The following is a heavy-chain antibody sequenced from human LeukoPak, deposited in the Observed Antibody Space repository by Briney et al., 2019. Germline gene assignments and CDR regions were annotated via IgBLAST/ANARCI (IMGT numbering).Heavy chain of an antibody. CDR2: ISAYNGNT. Sequence: ASVTVSCKASGGTFSSYAISWVRQAPGQGLEWMGWISAYNGNTNYAQKLQGRVTMTTDTSTSTAYMELRSLRSDDTAVYYCAREHQQLVGWFDPWGQGTLVTVSS. CDR3: AREHQQLVGWFDP. CDR1: GGTFSSYA. J-gene: IGHJ5*02. V-gene: IGHV1-18*01. D-gene: IGHD6-13*01.